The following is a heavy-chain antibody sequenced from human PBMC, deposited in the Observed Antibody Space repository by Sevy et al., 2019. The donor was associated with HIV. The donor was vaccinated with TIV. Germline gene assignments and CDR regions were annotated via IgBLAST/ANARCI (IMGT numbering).Heavy chain of an antibody. D-gene: IGHD3-10*01. CDR2: ISDYNGYT. Sequence: ASVKVSCKASGYTFSSYGISWVRQAPGQGLEWMGWISDYNGYTNYAHKFQGRVTMSTETSTRTAYMELRSLRSDDTAVYFCARAGYYYRSGTYRPPNYYGMDVWGQGTAVTVSS. CDR3: ARAGYYYRSGTYRPPNYYGMDV. J-gene: IGHJ6*02. CDR1: GYTFSSYG. V-gene: IGHV1-18*01.